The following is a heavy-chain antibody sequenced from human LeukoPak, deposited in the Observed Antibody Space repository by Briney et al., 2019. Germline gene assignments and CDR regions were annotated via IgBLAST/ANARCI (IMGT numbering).Heavy chain of an antibody. D-gene: IGHD3-9*01. J-gene: IGHJ4*02. CDR3: AKGVSGHYDILTGYDY. Sequence: PGGSLRLSCAASGFTFSSYAMHWVRQAPGKGLEWVSGISGSGGSTYYADSVKGRFTISRDNSKNTVYLQMNSLRAEDTAVYYCAKGVSGHYDILTGYDYWGQGTLVTVSS. CDR1: GFTFSSYA. V-gene: IGHV3-23*01. CDR2: ISGSGGST.